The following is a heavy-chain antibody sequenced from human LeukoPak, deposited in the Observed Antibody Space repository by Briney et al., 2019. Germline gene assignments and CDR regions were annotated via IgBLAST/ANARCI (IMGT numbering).Heavy chain of an antibody. CDR3: AKGGDDYYYYFYYGMDV. V-gene: IGHV3-48*01. D-gene: IGHD1-26*01. Sequence: GGSLRLSCAASGFTFSSYSMNWVRQAPGKGLEWVSYISSSNNTIYYADSVKGRFTISRDNAKNSLYLQMNSLRAEGTAVYYCAKGGDDYYYYFYYGMDVWGQGTTVTVSS. J-gene: IGHJ6*02. CDR1: GFTFSSYS. CDR2: ISSSNNTI.